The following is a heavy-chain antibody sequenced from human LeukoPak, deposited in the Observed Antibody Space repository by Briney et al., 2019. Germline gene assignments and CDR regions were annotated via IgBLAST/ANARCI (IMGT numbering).Heavy chain of an antibody. Sequence: ASVKVSCKASGYTFTSYGISWVRQAPGQGLEWMGWISAYNGNTNYAQKLQGRVTMTTDTSTSTAYMELRSLRSDGTAVYYCARDSYCGGDCSPGGYYYYGMDVWGQGTTVTVSS. CDR2: ISAYNGNT. CDR1: GYTFTSYG. CDR3: ARDSYCGGDCSPGGYYYYGMDV. J-gene: IGHJ6*02. D-gene: IGHD2-21*02. V-gene: IGHV1-18*01.